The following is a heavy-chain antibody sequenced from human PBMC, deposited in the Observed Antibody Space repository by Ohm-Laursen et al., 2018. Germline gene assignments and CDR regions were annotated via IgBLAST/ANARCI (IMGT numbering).Heavy chain of an antibody. V-gene: IGHV4-4*07. Sequence: TLSLTCTVSGGSISRYYWSWIRQPAGKGLEWIGRIYTSGSTNYNPSLKSRVTISVDTPKNQFSLKLSSVTAADTAVYYCARHGSDYDSDYWGQGTLVTVSS. CDR3: ARHGSDYDSDY. CDR2: IYTSGST. D-gene: IGHD3-22*01. CDR1: GGSISRYY. J-gene: IGHJ4*02.